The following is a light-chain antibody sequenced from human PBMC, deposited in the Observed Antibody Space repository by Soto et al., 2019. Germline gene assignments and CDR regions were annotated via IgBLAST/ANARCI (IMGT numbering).Light chain of an antibody. CDR2: EAS. CDR1: QSVTNW. Sequence: DIQMTQSPSTLSASVGDRVTITCRASQSVTNWLAWYQQKPGQAHNLLIYEASSLQSGIPSRFSGSGSGTECTLTISSLQPDDFATYYCQQYTTYPYTVGQGTKLEIK. CDR3: QQYTTYPYT. V-gene: IGKV1-5*01. J-gene: IGKJ2*01.